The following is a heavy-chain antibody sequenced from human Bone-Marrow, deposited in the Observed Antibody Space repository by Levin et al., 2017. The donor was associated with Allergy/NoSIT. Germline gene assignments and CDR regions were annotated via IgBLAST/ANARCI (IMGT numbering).Heavy chain of an antibody. CDR3: ARAVTTKEYYYDSSGTLDY. Sequence: GGSLRLSCKASGYTFTSYDINWVRQATGQGLEWMGWMNPNSGNTGYAQKFQGRVTMTRNTSISTAYMELSSLRSEDTAVYYCARAVTTKEYYYDSSGTLDYWGQGTLVTVSS. D-gene: IGHD3-22*01. J-gene: IGHJ4*02. CDR1: GYTFTSYD. CDR2: MNPNSGNT. V-gene: IGHV1-8*01.